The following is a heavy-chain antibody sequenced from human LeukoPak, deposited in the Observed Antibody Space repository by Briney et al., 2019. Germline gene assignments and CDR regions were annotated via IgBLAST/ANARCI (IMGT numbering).Heavy chain of an antibody. Sequence: GGSLRLSCAASGFTFSSYGMHWVRQAPGKGLEWVAVISYDGSNKYYADSVKGRFTISRDNSKNTLYLQMNSLRAEDTAVYHCAKDSGSYPDGNLDYWGQGTLVTVSS. J-gene: IGHJ4*02. CDR1: GFTFSSYG. CDR2: ISYDGSNK. CDR3: AKDSGSYPDGNLDY. D-gene: IGHD1-26*01. V-gene: IGHV3-30*18.